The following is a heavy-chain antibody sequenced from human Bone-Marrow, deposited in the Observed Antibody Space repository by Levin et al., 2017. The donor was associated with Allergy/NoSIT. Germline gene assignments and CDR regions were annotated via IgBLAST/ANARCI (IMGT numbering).Heavy chain of an antibody. CDR2: IGWNSGTI. V-gene: IGHV3-9*01. D-gene: IGHD3-10*01. CDR3: AKDGFYGSGSPQGMDV. Sequence: PGGSLRLSCAASGFSFDDYAMHWVRQGPGKGLEWVSVIGWNSGTIVYADSVKGRFTISRDNDKNSLYLQMNSLRAEDTALYYCAKDGFYGSGSPQGMDVWGQGTTVTVSS. J-gene: IGHJ6*02. CDR1: GFSFDDYA.